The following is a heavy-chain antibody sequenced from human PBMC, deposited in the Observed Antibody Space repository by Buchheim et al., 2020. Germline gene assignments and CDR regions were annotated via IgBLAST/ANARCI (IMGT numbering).Heavy chain of an antibody. J-gene: IGHJ4*02. D-gene: IGHD4-23*01. CDR1: GFTFSSYA. V-gene: IGHV3-30*04. CDR3: ARDGNIRWPHFDY. Sequence: QVQLVESGGGVVQPGRSLRLSCAASGFTFSSYAMHWVRQAPGKGLEWVAVISYDGTNKYYADSVKGRFTFSRDNSKNTLYLQMNSLRAEDTAVYYCARDGNIRWPHFDYWGQGTL. CDR2: ISYDGTNK.